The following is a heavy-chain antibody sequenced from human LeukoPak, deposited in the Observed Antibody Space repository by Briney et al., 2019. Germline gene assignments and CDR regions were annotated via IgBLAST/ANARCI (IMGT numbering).Heavy chain of an antibody. Sequence: GGSLRLSCAASGFTFSSYGMHWVRQAPGKGLEWVAVIWYDGSNKYYADSVKGRFTISRDNSKNTLYLQMNSLRAEDTAVYYCAKDLGRYRNNFFDYWGQGNLVTVSS. J-gene: IGHJ4*02. V-gene: IGHV3-33*06. D-gene: IGHD1-26*01. CDR2: IWYDGSNK. CDR3: AKDLGRYRNNFFDY. CDR1: GFTFSSYG.